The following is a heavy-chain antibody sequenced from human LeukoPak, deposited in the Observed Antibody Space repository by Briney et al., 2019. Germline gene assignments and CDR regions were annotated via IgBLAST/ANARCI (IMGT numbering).Heavy chain of an antibody. D-gene: IGHD3-22*01. J-gene: IGHJ4*02. CDR1: GFTVSSNY. CDR3: AKTSDYYFSFDY. V-gene: IGHV3-53*01. Sequence: GGSLRLSCAASGFTVSSNYMSWVRQAPGRGLEWVSTMYSGGSTYYADSVKGRFTISRDSSTNTLWLQINSLRAEDTAVYYCAKTSDYYFSFDYRGQGTLVTVSS. CDR2: MYSGGST.